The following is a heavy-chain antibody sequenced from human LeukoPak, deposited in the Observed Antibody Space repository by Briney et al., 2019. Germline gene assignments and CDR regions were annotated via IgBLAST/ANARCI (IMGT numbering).Heavy chain of an antibody. D-gene: IGHD2-2*01. V-gene: IGHV3-11*05. Sequence: GGSLRLSCAASGFIFSDYYMSWIRQAPGKGLEWVSYISSTGSYTNYADSVKGRFTISRDNAKSSLYLQMNSLRAEDTAVYYCARGAYDCSSTSCYACNWGQGTLVTVSS. CDR1: GFIFSDYY. J-gene: IGHJ4*02. CDR3: ARGAYDCSSTSCYACN. CDR2: ISSTGSYT.